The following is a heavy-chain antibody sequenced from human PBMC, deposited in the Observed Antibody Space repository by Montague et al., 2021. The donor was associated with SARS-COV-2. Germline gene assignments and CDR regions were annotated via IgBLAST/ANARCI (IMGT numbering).Heavy chain of an antibody. CDR1: GFAVNSNY. CDR2: IYSGGTT. CDR3: ARRLEERLPYYYYGLDV. Sequence: SLSLSLPATGFAVNSNYMTWVRQAPGKGLEWVSVIYSGGTTYYANSVKDRFTISRDSSKNTVHLQMNSLRVDDTAAYYCARRLEERLPYYYYGLDVWGQGTTVTVSS. D-gene: IGHD1/OR15-1a*01. V-gene: IGHV3-66*01. J-gene: IGHJ6*02.